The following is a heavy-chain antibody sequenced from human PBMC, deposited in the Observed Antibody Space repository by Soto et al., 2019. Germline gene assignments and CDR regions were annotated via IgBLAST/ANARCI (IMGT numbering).Heavy chain of an antibody. D-gene: IGHD1-26*01. CDR2: IFYSGTS. CDR1: GASISGADFC. V-gene: IGHV4-30-4*02. Sequence: PSEPLSPTCSFPGASISGADFCWSWVRQNPRKSMDGITQIFYSGTSYYNTTLKSRLTISVDTSKNHFSLRLTSVTAADPAVYYCLTVLWVDPELQYPGMEVWGHGTPVT. CDR3: LTVLWVDPELQYPGMEV. J-gene: IGHJ6*02.